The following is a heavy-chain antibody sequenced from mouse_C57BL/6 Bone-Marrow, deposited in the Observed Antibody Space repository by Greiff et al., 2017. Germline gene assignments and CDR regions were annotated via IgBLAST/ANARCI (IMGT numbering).Heavy chain of an antibody. CDR3: ARNRDWDYFDY. J-gene: IGHJ2*01. D-gene: IGHD4-1*01. Sequence: VKLQQSGPGLVQPSQCLSITCTVSGFSLTSYGVHWVRQSPGKGLEWLGVIWGGGSTDYNAAFIYRLSISKDNSNSQVFFQMNSLQADDTAIYYCARNRDWDYFDYWGQGTTLTVSS. CDR1: GFSLTSYG. V-gene: IGHV2-2*01. CDR2: IWGGGST.